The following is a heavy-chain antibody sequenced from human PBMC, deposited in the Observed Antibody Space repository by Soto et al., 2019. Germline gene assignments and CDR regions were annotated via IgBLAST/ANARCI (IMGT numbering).Heavy chain of an antibody. D-gene: IGHD1-1*01. CDR1: GGSISSGDYY. J-gene: IGHJ4*02. Sequence: SETLSLTCTVSGGSISSGDYYWSWIRQPPGKGLEWIGYIYYSGSTYYNPSLKSRVTISVDTSKNQFSLKLSSVTAADTAVYSCALETGVNWNDVRYWGQGTLVTVS. CDR3: ALETGVNWNDVRY. CDR2: IYYSGST. V-gene: IGHV4-30-4*01.